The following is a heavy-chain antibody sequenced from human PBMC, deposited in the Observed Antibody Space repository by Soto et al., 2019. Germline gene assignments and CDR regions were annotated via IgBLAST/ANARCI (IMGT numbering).Heavy chain of an antibody. V-gene: IGHV3-30*18. CDR3: AKALSGSVVDF. D-gene: IGHD1-26*01. Sequence: GGSLRLSCAASGFTFSTSGIHWVRQAPGKGLEWVAVISYDGSNKYYADSVKGRFTISRDNSKNTVYLQMVSLRAEDTAVYYCAKALSGSVVDFWGQGTLVTVSS. CDR1: GFTFSTSG. J-gene: IGHJ4*02. CDR2: ISYDGSNK.